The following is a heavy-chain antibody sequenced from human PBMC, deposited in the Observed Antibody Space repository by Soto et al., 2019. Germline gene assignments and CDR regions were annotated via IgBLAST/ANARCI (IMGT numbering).Heavy chain of an antibody. D-gene: IGHD3-22*01. CDR2: IIPIFGTA. V-gene: IGHV1-69*01. Sequence: QVQLVQSGAEVRKPGSSVKVSCKASGGTFSRHAISWVRQAPGQGLEWMGGIIPIFGTANHAQKFQGRFTIIADESTSTVYMELSSLRSEDTAMYYCARGWGFDSNDYYYAYWGQGTLVIVCS. J-gene: IGHJ4*02. CDR3: ARGWGFDSNDYYYAY. CDR1: GGTFSRHA.